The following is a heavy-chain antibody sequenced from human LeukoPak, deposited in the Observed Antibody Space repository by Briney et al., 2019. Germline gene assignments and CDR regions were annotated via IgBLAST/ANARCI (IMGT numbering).Heavy chain of an antibody. D-gene: IGHD3-10*01. CDR1: GFTFSNYD. CDR3: AKSLSSRGLIIPMTTIYFDY. Sequence: GGSLRLSCAAYGFTFSNYDMHWVRQAPGKGLEWVAFMWADGSNRYYADSVKGRFTISRDNSKNTLYLQMNSLRSEDTAVYSCAKSLSSRGLIIPMTTIYFDYWGEGTLVTVSS. V-gene: IGHV3-30*02. J-gene: IGHJ4*02. CDR2: MWADGSNR.